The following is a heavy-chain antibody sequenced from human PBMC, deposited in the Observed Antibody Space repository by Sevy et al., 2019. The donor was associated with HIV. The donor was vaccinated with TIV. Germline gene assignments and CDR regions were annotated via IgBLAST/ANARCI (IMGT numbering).Heavy chain of an antibody. CDR2: ISGSSGST. Sequence: GGSLRLSCAASGFTFSSYAMIWVRQAPGQGLEWVSSISGSSGSTYYADSATGRFTISRDNSKKTLYLHLNSLRAEDTALYYCAKGDIVVVTAIPDYWGQGTLVTVSS. CDR3: AKGDIVVVTAIPDY. J-gene: IGHJ4*02. V-gene: IGHV3-23*01. D-gene: IGHD2-21*02. CDR1: GFTFSSYA.